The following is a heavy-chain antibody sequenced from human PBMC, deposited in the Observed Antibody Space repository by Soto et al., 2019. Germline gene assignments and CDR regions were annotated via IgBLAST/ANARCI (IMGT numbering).Heavy chain of an antibody. Sequence: SETLSLTCTVSGGSITNYYWSWIRQPPGKRLEYIGYMYYSGNTYYNPSLKSRVTISGDASKNQFSLKLRSVTAADTAVYYCVGGLSEWGRIDFCGQGTLVTVSS. J-gene: IGHJ4*02. D-gene: IGHD3-3*01. V-gene: IGHV4-59*01. CDR2: MYYSGNT. CDR1: GGSITNYY. CDR3: VGGLSEWGRIDF.